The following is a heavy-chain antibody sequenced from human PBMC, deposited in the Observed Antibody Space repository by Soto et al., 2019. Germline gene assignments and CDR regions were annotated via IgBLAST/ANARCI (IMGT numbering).Heavy chain of an antibody. CDR2: IIPMFGNT. Sequence: QVQLVQSGAEVKKPGSSVKVSCKASGGTFTSYGFSWVRQAPGQGLEWMGGIIPMFGNTHYGQKFQGRVTIRAYESTSTVYMELSSLRSEDTAVYYWAKGAAGYCTGSSCYMDYYFGMDVWGQGTTVTVSS. CDR1: GGTFTSYG. CDR3: AKGAAGYCTGSSCYMDYYFGMDV. J-gene: IGHJ6*02. D-gene: IGHD2-2*02. V-gene: IGHV1-69*01.